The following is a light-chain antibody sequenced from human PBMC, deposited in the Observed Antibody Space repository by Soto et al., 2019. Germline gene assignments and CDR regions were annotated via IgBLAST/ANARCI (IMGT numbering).Light chain of an antibody. CDR3: QQRNSWPPIT. CDR1: QSVRTY. Sequence: EIVLTQSPVTLSLSPGERATLSCRASQSVRTYLAWYQVKPGQAPRLLIYDASSRASGVPARFSGSGSGTGLNLTISSLEPGDFALYYCQQRNSWPPITFGQGTRLEIK. V-gene: IGKV3-11*01. CDR2: DAS. J-gene: IGKJ5*01.